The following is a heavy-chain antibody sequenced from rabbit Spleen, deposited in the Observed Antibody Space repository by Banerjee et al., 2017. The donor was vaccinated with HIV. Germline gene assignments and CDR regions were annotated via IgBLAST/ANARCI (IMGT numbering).Heavy chain of an antibody. CDR2: IAAGVSGTT. CDR1: GFSFSFSNY. J-gene: IGHJ6*01. CDR3: SPDAWTSFSTYGSEI. V-gene: IGHV1S45*01. Sequence: QEQLEESGGGLVKPEGSLTLTCTASGFSFSFSNYLCWVRQPPGKGPEWIACIAAGVSGTTYYATWGKGRFSISKTSSTTATLQKTSLTAADTATYFFSPDAWTSFSTYGSEIWGPGTLVTVS. D-gene: IGHD8-1*01.